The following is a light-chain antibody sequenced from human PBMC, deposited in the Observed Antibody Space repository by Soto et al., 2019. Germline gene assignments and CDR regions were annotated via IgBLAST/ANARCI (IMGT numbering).Light chain of an antibody. Sequence: DIRLTQSPSSLSASVGDRITITCRASENVRTFLNWYQYKPGRAPRLLIYGISNLQTGVPSRFSGSGSGTEFALTITSLQPEDFAFYYCQQSFRTAPLTFGGGTRVDI. CDR2: GIS. CDR1: ENVRTF. V-gene: IGKV1-39*01. CDR3: QQSFRTAPLT. J-gene: IGKJ4*01.